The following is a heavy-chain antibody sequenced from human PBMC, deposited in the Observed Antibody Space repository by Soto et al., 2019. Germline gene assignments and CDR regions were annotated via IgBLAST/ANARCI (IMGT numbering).Heavy chain of an antibody. D-gene: IGHD2-21*02. CDR3: ARVRGNSVYFDY. J-gene: IGHJ4*02. Sequence: PSETLSLTCTVSGGSISSGDYYWSWIRQPPGKGLEWIGYIFYSGSTYYNPSLKSRVTISVDTSKNQFSLKLSSVTAADTAVYYCARVRGNSVYFDYWGQGTLVTVSS. CDR2: IFYSGST. V-gene: IGHV4-30-4*01. CDR1: GGSISSGDYY.